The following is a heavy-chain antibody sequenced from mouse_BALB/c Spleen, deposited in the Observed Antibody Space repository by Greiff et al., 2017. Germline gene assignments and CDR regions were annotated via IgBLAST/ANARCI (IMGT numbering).Heavy chain of an antibody. CDR1: GFSLTSYG. Sequence: VQVVESGPGLVAPSQSLSITCTVSGFSLTSYGVHWVRQPPGKGLEWLGVIWAGGSTNYNSALMSRLSISKDNSKSQVFLKMNSLQTDDTAMYYCATYDYDEGAVDYWGQGPPATVSS. D-gene: IGHD2-4*01. CDR2: IWAGGST. V-gene: IGHV2-9*02. CDR3: ATYDYDEGAVDY. J-gene: IGHJ4*01.